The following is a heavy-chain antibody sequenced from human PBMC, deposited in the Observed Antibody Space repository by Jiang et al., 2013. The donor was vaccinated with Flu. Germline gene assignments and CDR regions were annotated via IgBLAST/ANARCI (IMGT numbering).Heavy chain of an antibody. V-gene: IGHV3-64*01. Sequence: SGFTFSSYAMHWVRQAPGKGLEYVSAISSNGGSTYYANSVKGRFTISRDNSKNTLYLQMGSLRAEDMAVYYCARDQLSSGWCAYRERHAFDIWGQGTMVTVSS. D-gene: IGHD6-19*01. CDR2: ISSNGGST. J-gene: IGHJ3*02. CDR1: GFTFSSYA. CDR3: ARDQLSSGWCAYRERHAFDI.